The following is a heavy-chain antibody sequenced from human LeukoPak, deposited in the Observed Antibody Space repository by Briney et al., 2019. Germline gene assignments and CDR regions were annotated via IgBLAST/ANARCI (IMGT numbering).Heavy chain of an antibody. J-gene: IGHJ4*02. Sequence: GGSLRLSCAASGFTFSSYWMSWVRQAAGKGLEWVANIKQDGSEKYYVDSVKGRFTISRDNAKNSLYLQMNSLRAEDTAVYYCARDLGIVVVPAAPGYWGQGTLVTVSS. CDR2: IKQDGSEK. V-gene: IGHV3-7*03. D-gene: IGHD2-2*03. CDR1: GFTFSSYW. CDR3: ARDLGIVVVPAAPGY.